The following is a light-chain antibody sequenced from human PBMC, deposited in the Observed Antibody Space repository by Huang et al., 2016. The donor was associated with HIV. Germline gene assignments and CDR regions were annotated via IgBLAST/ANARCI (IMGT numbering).Light chain of an antibody. V-gene: IGKV2-28*01. CDR1: QSLLHANGYNY. CDR2: LGS. J-gene: IGKJ2*01. Sequence: DIVMTQSPLSLSVTPGEPASISCRSSQSLLHANGYNYFDWYLQRPGQSPQLLIFLGSSRASGVPDRFSGSGSGTDFTLKISRVEAEDVGVYYCMQALHTPPTFGQGTKLGIK. CDR3: MQALHTPPT.